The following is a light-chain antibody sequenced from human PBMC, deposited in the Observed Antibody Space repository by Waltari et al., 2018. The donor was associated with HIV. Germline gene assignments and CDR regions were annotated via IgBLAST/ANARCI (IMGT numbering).Light chain of an antibody. V-gene: IGLV1-47*01. CDR1: SSNIGGNY. J-gene: IGLJ3*02. CDR3: AALDDGLCGLV. CDR2: RNN. Sequence: QSVLTQPPSASGTPGQRVTISCSGSSSNIGGNYVYWYQQIPGTVPKLLIYRNNRLPSGVPNRFSGSKSGTSASQSISWRRTEDEADYYCAALDDGLCGLVFGGGTKLTVL.